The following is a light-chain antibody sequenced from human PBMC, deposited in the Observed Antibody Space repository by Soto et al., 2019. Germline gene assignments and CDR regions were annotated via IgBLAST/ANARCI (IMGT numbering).Light chain of an antibody. CDR2: DAS. CDR3: QQYDNFPYT. CDR1: QDISNY. J-gene: IGKJ2*01. V-gene: IGKV1-33*01. Sequence: DIQMTQSPSSLSASVGDRVTITCQASQDISNYLSWFQHQPGKAPKLLIFDASTLQTGVPSRFSGSGSGTHFTFAINSLQPGDIATYFCQQYDNFPYTFGQGTKLEIE.